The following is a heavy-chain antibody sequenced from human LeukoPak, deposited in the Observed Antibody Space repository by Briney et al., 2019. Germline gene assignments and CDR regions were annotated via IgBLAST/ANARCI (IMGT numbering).Heavy chain of an antibody. Sequence: GGSLRLSCAASGLTVSSNYMSWVRQAPGKGLEWVSVIYSGGSTYYADSVKGRFTISRDNSKNTLYLQMNSLRAEDTAVYYCASSHSSGQSHYYYYGMDVWGQGTTVTVSS. D-gene: IGHD6-19*01. CDR1: GLTVSSNY. J-gene: IGHJ6*02. CDR2: IYSGGST. CDR3: ASSHSSGQSHYYYYGMDV. V-gene: IGHV3-66*01.